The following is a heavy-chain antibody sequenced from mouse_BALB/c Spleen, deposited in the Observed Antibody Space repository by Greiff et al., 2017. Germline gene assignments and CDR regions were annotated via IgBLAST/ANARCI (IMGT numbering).Heavy chain of an antibody. J-gene: IGHJ3*01. CDR2: IDPETGGT. CDR3: TRGVPTVWFAY. Sequence: QVQLQQSGAELVRPGASVTLSCKASGYTFTDYEMHWVKQTPVHGLEWIGAIDPETGGTAYNQKFKGKATLTADKSSSTAYMELRSLTSEDSAVYYCTRGVPTVWFAYWGQGTLVTVSA. V-gene: IGHV1-15*01. D-gene: IGHD4-1*02. CDR1: GYTFTDYE.